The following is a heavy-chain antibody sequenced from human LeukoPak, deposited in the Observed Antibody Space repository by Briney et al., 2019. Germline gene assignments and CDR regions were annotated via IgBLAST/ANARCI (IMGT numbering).Heavy chain of an antibody. CDR2: TFHSGSP. J-gene: IGHJ4*02. CDR3: ARDAGGDFDY. D-gene: IGHD2-21*01. CDR1: GYSISSGYY. Sequence: SETLSLTCNVSGYSISSGYYWGWIRQPPGKALEWIGTTFHSGSPNYNPSLKSRVTISIDTSKNQFSLKLSSVTAADKAFYYCARDAGGDFDYGGQGTLVTVSS. V-gene: IGHV4-38-2*02.